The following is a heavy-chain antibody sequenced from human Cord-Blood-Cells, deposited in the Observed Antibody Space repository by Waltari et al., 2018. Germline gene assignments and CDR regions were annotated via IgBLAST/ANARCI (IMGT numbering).Heavy chain of an antibody. D-gene: IGHD3-3*01. CDR1: GGSFSGYY. J-gene: IGHJ5*02. V-gene: IGHV4-34*01. CDR3: ARGPPKGSLIFGVAWTWFDP. CDR2: INHSGST. Sequence: QVQLQQWGAGLLKPSETLSLPCAVYGGSFSGYYWSWIRQPPGKGLEWIGEINHSGSTNYNTSLKSRVTISVDTSKNQFSLKLSSVTAADTAVYYCARGPPKGSLIFGVAWTWFDPWGQGTLVTVSS.